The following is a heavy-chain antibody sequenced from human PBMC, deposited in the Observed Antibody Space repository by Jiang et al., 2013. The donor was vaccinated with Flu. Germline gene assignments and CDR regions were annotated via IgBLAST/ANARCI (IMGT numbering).Heavy chain of an antibody. V-gene: IGHV4-31*03. CDR3: AGAFARYSSSFEYYFDY. J-gene: IGHJ4*02. D-gene: IGHD6-6*01. CDR2: IYYSGST. Sequence: GSGLVKPSQTLSLTCTVSGGSISSGGYYWSWIRQHPGKGLEWIGYIYYSGSTYYNPSLKSRVTISVDTSKDQFSLKLSSVTAADTAVYYCAGAFARYSSSFEYYFDYWGQGTLVTVSS. CDR1: GGSISSGGYY.